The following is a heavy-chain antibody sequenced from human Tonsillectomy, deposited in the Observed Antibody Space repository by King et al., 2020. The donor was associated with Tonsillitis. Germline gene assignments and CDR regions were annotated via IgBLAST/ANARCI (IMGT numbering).Heavy chain of an antibody. V-gene: IGHV3-33*01. Sequence: VQLVESGGGVGQPGRSLRLSCAASGFTFSSYGMHWGRQAPGKGLEWVAVIWVDESNKHYADSVKGRFTIPRDNSKNTLYLQMNSLRAEDTAVYYCARDKASSSYHWGQGTLVTVSS. CDR2: IWVDESNK. CDR1: GFTFSSYG. D-gene: IGHD6-13*01. J-gene: IGHJ5*02. CDR3: ARDKASSSYH.